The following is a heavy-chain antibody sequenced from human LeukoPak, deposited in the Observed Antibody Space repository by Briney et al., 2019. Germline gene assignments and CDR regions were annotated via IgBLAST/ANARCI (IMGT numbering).Heavy chain of an antibody. D-gene: IGHD6-19*01. Sequence: SVKVSCKASGFTFTSSTMQWVRQVRGQRLEWIGWIVVGSGNTNYAQKFQERVTITRDMSTSTAYMELSSLRSEDTAVYYCAADPDSSGRDGGGDYWGQGTLVTVSS. CDR2: IVVGSGNT. CDR3: AADPDSSGRDGGGDY. CDR1: GFTFTSST. J-gene: IGHJ4*02. V-gene: IGHV1-58*02.